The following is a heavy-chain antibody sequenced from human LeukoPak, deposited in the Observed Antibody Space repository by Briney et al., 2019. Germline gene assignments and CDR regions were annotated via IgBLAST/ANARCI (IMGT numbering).Heavy chain of an antibody. CDR2: ISGSGGST. Sequence: GGSLRLSCAASGFTFSSYAMSWVRQAPGKGLEWVSAISGSGGSTYYADSVKGRFTISRDNSKNTLYLQMNSLRAEDTAVYYCAKPGTYDSSGSNFDYWGQGTLVTVSS. CDR1: GFTFSSYA. D-gene: IGHD3-22*01. V-gene: IGHV3-23*01. J-gene: IGHJ4*02. CDR3: AKPGTYDSSGSNFDY.